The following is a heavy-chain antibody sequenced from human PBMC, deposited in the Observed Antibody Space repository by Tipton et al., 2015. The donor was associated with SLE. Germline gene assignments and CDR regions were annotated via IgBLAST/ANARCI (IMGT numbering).Heavy chain of an antibody. CDR1: GFTFSSYA. CDR3: ARRTLRTGLFDP. V-gene: IGHV3-23*01. D-gene: IGHD3/OR15-3a*01. CDR2: ISGSGGST. Sequence: SLRLSCAASGFTFSSYAMSWVRQAPGKGLEWVSAISGSGGSTYYADSVKGRFTISRDNSKNTLYLQMNSLRAEDTAVYYCARRTLRTGLFDPWGQGTLVTVSS. J-gene: IGHJ5*02.